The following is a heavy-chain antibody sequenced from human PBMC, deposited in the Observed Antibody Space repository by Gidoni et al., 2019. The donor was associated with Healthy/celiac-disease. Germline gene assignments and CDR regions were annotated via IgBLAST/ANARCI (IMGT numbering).Heavy chain of an antibody. CDR3: ARGGDGYNEPFDY. J-gene: IGHJ4*02. CDR2: ISSSSSYI. Sequence: EVQLVESGGGLVKPGGSLRPSCAASGFTFSSYSMNWVRQAPGKGLEWVSSISSSSSYIYYADSVKGRFTISRDNAKNSLYLQMNSLRAEDTAVYYCARGGDGYNEPFDYWGQGTLVTVSS. D-gene: IGHD5-12*01. V-gene: IGHV3-21*01. CDR1: GFTFSSYS.